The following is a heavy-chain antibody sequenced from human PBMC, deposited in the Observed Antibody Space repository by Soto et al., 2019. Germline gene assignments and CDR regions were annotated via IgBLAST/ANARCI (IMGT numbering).Heavy chain of an antibody. D-gene: IGHD3-3*01. J-gene: IGHJ4*02. CDR1: GFTFDDYA. CDR2: ISWNSGSI. CDR3: AKDIMGKRIWYYDFWSGSDY. Sequence: GGSLRLSCAASGFTFDDYAMHWVRQAPGKGLEWVSGISWNSGSIGYADSVKGRFTISRDNAKNSLYLQMNSLRAEDTALYYCAKDIMGKRIWYYDFWSGSDYWGQGTLVTVSS. V-gene: IGHV3-9*01.